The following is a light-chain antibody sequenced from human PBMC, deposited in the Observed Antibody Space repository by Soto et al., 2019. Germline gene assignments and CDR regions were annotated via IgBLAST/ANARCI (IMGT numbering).Light chain of an antibody. V-gene: IGLV3-21*04. CDR2: YDS. CDR3: QVWDSSSDHP. CDR1: NIGSKS. Sequence: SYVLTQPPSVSVAPGKTARITCGGNNIGSKSVHWYQQKPGQAPVLVIYYDSDRPSGIPERFSGSNSGNTATLTISRVEAGDEADYYCQVWDSSSDHPFGTGTKVTVL. J-gene: IGLJ1*01.